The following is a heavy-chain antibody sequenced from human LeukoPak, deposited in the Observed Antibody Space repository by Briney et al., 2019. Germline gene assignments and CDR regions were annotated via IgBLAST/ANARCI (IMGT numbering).Heavy chain of an antibody. Sequence: ASVKVSCKVSGYTLIELSMHWVRQAPGKGLEWMGGFDPEDGETIYAQKFQGRVTMTEDTSTDTAYMELSSLRSEDTAVYYCATYSGSYHYVGAFDIWGQGTMVTVSS. CDR2: FDPEDGET. CDR3: ATYSGSYHYVGAFDI. J-gene: IGHJ3*02. CDR1: GYTLIELS. D-gene: IGHD1-26*01. V-gene: IGHV1-24*01.